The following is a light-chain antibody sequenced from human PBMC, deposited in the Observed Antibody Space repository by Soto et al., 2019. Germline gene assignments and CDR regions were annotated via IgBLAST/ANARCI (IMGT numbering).Light chain of an antibody. CDR3: QQSYRTPWT. Sequence: DIQMTQSPSSLSASVGDRVTITGRASQSISSYLNWYQQKPGKAPKLLIYAASSLQSGVPSRFSGSGSGTDFTLTISSLQPEDFATYYCQQSYRTPWTFGQGAKVEIK. V-gene: IGKV1-39*01. J-gene: IGKJ1*01. CDR1: QSISSY. CDR2: AAS.